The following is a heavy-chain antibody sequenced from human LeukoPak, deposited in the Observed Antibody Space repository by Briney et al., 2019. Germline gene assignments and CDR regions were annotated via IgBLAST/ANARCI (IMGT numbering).Heavy chain of an antibody. J-gene: IGHJ4*02. CDR1: GASISSSNYY. V-gene: IGHV4-39*01. D-gene: IGHD1-26*01. CDR2: IYSSGNT. Sequence: PSETLSLTCAVSGASISSSNYYWGWVRQSPGKGLEWIGNIYSSGNTYYNASLQSRVTISIETSKNQISLRLNSVTAADTAIYYCAKSGGYGLIDYWGQGTLVTVSS. CDR3: AKSGGYGLIDY.